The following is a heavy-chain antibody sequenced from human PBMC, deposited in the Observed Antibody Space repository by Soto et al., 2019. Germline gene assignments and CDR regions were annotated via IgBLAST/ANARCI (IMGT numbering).Heavy chain of an antibody. D-gene: IGHD3-10*01. CDR2: INPNSGGT. CDR3: ARGLITMVRGVNPQPRRYYYYYGMDV. Sequence: ASVKVSCKASGYTFTGYYMRWVRQAPGQGLEWMGWINPNSGGTNYAQKFQGWVTMTRDTSISTAYMELSRLRSDDTAVYYCARGLITMVRGVNPQPRRYYYYYGMDVWGQGTTVTVSS. CDR1: GYTFTGYY. V-gene: IGHV1-2*04. J-gene: IGHJ6*02.